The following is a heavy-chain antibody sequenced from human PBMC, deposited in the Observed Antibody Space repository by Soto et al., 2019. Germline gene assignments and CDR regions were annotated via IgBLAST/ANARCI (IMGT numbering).Heavy chain of an antibody. Sequence: QVQLQQWGAGLLKPSETLSLTCAVYGGSFSGYYWSWIRQPPGKGLEWIGEINHSGSTNYNPSLKSRVTISVDTSKNQFSLKLSSVTAADTAVYYCARGAENYGDYGIDYWGQGTLVTVSS. J-gene: IGHJ4*02. V-gene: IGHV4-34*01. CDR1: GGSFSGYY. CDR2: INHSGST. D-gene: IGHD4-17*01. CDR3: ARGAENYGDYGIDY.